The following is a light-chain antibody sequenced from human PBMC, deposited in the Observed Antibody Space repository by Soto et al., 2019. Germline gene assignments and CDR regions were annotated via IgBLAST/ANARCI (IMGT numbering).Light chain of an antibody. CDR2: LAS. Sequence: DIQLTQSPASLSASVGDRVTITCRASQGIRSYLAWYQQKPGKAPKLLIFLASTLQSGVPSRFSGSGSGTDFSLTINSLQPEDVATYYCPYLNSFPLSFGGGTKVEIK. CDR1: QGIRSY. J-gene: IGKJ4*01. CDR3: PYLNSFPLS. V-gene: IGKV1-9*01.